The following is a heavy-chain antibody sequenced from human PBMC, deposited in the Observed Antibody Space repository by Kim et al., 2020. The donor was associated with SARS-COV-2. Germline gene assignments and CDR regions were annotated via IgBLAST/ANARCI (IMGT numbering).Heavy chain of an antibody. D-gene: IGHD3-10*01. J-gene: IGHJ4*02. V-gene: IGHV3-64D*06. CDR3: VKGIYGSGSSILEY. Sequence: ADSVPGRFTIYRDNSKNTLYLHMSSLRVEDTAVYHCVKGIYGSGSSILEYWGPGTLVTVSS.